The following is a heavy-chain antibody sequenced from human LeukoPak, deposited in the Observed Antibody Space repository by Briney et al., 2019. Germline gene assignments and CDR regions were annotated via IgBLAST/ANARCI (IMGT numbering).Heavy chain of an antibody. Sequence: SVKVSCKASGGTFSSYAISWVRQAPGQGLEWMGGIIPIFGTANYAQKFQGRVTITADESTSTANMELSSLRSEDTAVYYCARAGDPYYYGMDVWGQGTTVTVSS. CDR3: ARAGDPYYYGMDV. CDR2: IIPIFGTA. D-gene: IGHD3-10*01. CDR1: GGTFSSYA. J-gene: IGHJ6*02. V-gene: IGHV1-69*13.